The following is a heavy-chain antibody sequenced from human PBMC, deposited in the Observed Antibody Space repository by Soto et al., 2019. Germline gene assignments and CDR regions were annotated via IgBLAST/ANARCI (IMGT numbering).Heavy chain of an antibody. CDR3: ARRGVSMDV. D-gene: IGHD3-10*01. CDR2: TYHTGST. CDR1: GGSVNSFYY. V-gene: IGHV4-61*01. Sequence: SETLSLTCSVSGGSVNSFYYWSWIRQPPGKGLEWLGYTYHTGSTNYQPSLKSRVTISLDTSKNQFSLNLNSVAAADTAVYYCARRGVSMDVSCQGTTVTVSS. J-gene: IGHJ6*02.